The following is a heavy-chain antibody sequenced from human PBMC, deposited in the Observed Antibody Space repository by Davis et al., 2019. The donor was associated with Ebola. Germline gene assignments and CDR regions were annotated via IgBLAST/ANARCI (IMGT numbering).Heavy chain of an antibody. D-gene: IGHD3-22*01. Sequence: AASVKVSCKASGYTFTSYGISWVRQAPGQGLEWMGWISAYNGNTNYAQKLQGRVTMTTDTSTSTAYMELRSLRSDDTAVYYCARIQSYYDSSGYYSDYWGQGTLVTVSS. CDR3: ARIQSYYDSSGYYSDY. V-gene: IGHV1-18*01. J-gene: IGHJ4*02. CDR2: ISAYNGNT. CDR1: GYTFTSYG.